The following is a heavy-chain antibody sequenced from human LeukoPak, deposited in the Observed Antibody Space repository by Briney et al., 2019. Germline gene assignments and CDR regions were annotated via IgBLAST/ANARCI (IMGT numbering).Heavy chain of an antibody. D-gene: IGHD2-2*02. J-gene: IGHJ4*02. CDR2: ISWNSGSI. CDR1: ALTVDDYA. V-gene: IGHV3-9*03. Sequence: GGSLRLSFAAFALTVDDYAMHWVRQAPGKGLEWVSGISWNSGSIGYADSVKGRFTISRDNAKNSLYLQMNSLRAEDMALYYCAKGYCSSTSCYTDYWGQGTLVTVSS. CDR3: AKGYCSSTSCYTDY.